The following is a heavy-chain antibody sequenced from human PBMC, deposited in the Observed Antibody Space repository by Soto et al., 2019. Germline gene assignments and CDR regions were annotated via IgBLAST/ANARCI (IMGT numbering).Heavy chain of an antibody. D-gene: IGHD3-10*01. Sequence: ASVKVSCKASGYTFTSYYMHWVRQAPGQGLEWMGIINPSGGSTSYAQKFQGRVTMTRDTSTSTVYMELSSLGSEDTAVYYCARYGSGSYYNPGGYYYYYMDVWGKGTTVTVSS. CDR2: INPSGGST. V-gene: IGHV1-46*03. J-gene: IGHJ6*03. CDR1: GYTFTSYY. CDR3: ARYGSGSYYNPGGYYYYYMDV.